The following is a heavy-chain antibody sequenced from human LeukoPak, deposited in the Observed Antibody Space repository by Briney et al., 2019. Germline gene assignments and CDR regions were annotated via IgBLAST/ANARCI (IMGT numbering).Heavy chain of an antibody. J-gene: IGHJ4*02. CDR3: AREVPGNYDSSGYTALYFDY. D-gene: IGHD3-22*01. Sequence: GGSLRLSCAASGFTFSTYSMNWVRQAPGKGLEWVSSISSSTYIYYADSVKGRFTISRDNAKNSLYLQMNSLRAEDTAVYYCAREVPGNYDSSGYTALYFDYWGQGALVTVSS. V-gene: IGHV3-21*01. CDR2: ISSSTYI. CDR1: GFTFSTYS.